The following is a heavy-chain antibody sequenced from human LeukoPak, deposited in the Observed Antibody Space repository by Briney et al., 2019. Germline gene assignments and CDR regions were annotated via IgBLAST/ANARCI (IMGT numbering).Heavy chain of an antibody. V-gene: IGHV3-21*01. CDR2: ISSSSSYI. Sequence: GGSLRLSCAASGFTFSSYSMNWVRQAPGKGLEWVSSISSSSSYIYYADSVKGRFTISRDNAKNSLYLQMNSLRAEDTAVYYCARGPYDFWSGYYQHPYYYYGMDVWGQGTTVTVSS. CDR1: GFTFSSYS. CDR3: ARGPYDFWSGYYQHPYYYYGMDV. D-gene: IGHD3-3*01. J-gene: IGHJ6*02.